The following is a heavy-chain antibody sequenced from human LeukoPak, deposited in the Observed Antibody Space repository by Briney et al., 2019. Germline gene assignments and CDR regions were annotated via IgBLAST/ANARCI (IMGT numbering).Heavy chain of an antibody. J-gene: IGHJ4*02. CDR1: GFTFSSYG. CDR2: IWYDGSNK. CDR3: ARGRGSHWVSFDY. V-gene: IGHV3-33*01. Sequence: GGSLRLSWAASGFTFSSYGMHWVRQAPGKGLEWVAVIWYDGSNKYYADSVKGRFTISRDNSKNTLYLQMNSLRAEDTAVYYCARGRGSHWVSFDYWGQGTLVTVSS. D-gene: IGHD1-26*01.